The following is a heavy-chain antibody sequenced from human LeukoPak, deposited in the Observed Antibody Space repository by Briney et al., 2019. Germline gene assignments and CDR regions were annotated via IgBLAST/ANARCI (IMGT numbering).Heavy chain of an antibody. V-gene: IGHV7-4-1*02. J-gene: IGHJ4*02. CDR2: INTNTGNP. D-gene: IGHD1-7*01. CDR3: ARGPPRGRLELGDY. CDR1: GYTFTSYA. Sequence: ASVKVSCKASGYTFTSYAMNWVRQAPGQELEWMGWINTNTGNPTYAQGFTGRFVFSLDTSVSTAYLQISSLKAEDTAVYYCARGPPRGRLELGDYWGQGTLVTVSS.